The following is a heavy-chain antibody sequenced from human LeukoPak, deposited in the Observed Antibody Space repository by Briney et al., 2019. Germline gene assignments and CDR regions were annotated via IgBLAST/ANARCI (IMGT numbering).Heavy chain of an antibody. D-gene: IGHD3-10*01. CDR1: GFTFSTYA. CDR3: AKDRLAMVGGVDY. Sequence: GGSLRLSCAASGFTFSTYAMNWVRQAPGQGLEWVSAISSSGGSTYYADSVKGRFTISRDNSKNTVYLQMNSLRAEDTAVYYCAKDRLAMVGGVDYWGQGTLVTVSS. CDR2: ISSSGGST. V-gene: IGHV3-23*01. J-gene: IGHJ4*02.